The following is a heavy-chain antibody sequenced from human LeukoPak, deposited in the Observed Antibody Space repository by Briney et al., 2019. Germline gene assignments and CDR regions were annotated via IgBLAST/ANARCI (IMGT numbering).Heavy chain of an antibody. CDR3: ASCTSGHDFPFDY. Sequence: QPGGSLRLSCGASGFPFSLYEMNWVRQAPVKGLEWVSYISAGGGTRYYADSVKGRFTISRDNGKNSLYLQMNSLRAEDTAVSYWASCTSGHDFPFDYWGQGTLVTVSS. V-gene: IGHV3-48*03. J-gene: IGHJ4*02. D-gene: IGHD2-21*02. CDR2: ISAGGGTR. CDR1: GFPFSLYE.